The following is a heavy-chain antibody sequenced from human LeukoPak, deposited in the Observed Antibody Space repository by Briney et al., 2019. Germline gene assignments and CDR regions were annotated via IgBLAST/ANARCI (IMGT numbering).Heavy chain of an antibody. Sequence: GGSLRLSCVASGFTFSDYAMSWVRQTPGKGLEWVSAISGSRGTTYYADSVKGQFTIPRDNSKNTVYLQMNSLRDEDTAVYYCAKGARGYSSTWYYRDYYHGMDVWGQGTTVTVSS. D-gene: IGHD6-13*01. J-gene: IGHJ6*02. CDR3: AKGARGYSSTWYYRDYYHGMDV. V-gene: IGHV3-23*01. CDR2: ISGSRGTT. CDR1: GFTFSDYA.